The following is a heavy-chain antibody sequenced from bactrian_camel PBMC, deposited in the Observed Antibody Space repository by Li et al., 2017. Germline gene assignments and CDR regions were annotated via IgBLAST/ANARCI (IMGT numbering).Heavy chain of an antibody. D-gene: IGHD1*01. CDR3: AKDRYYGLDDLFGY. CDR1: WFTYSSYC. J-gene: IGHJ6*01. Sequence: HVQLVESGGGSVKTGGSLRLSCDASWFTYSSYCMAWFRQTPGGEREGVATIDSQGGKKYADSVKGQFTVSRDNSKNTLYLQMNSLKTEDTAVYYCAKDRYYGLDDLFGYWGQGTQVTVS. CDR2: IDSQGGK. V-gene: IGHV3S26*01.